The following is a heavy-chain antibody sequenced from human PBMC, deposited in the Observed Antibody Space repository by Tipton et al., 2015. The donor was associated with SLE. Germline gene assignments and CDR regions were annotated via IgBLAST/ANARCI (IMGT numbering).Heavy chain of an antibody. CDR1: GGSIDSYY. J-gene: IGHJ4*02. Sequence: TLSLTCTVSGGSIDSYYWSWIRQPPGKGLEWIGYIYYSESTNFNPSLKSRVTISLNTSKNQFSLRLTSVTAADTAVYYCARHGYEEYFDYWGQGTLVTVSS. CDR2: IYYSEST. D-gene: IGHD5-18*01. V-gene: IGHV4-59*08. CDR3: ARHGYEEYFDY.